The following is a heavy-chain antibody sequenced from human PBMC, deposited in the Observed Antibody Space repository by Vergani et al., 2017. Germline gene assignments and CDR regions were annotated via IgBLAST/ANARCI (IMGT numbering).Heavy chain of an antibody. Sequence: EVQLVESGGGLVQPGGSLRLSCAASGFTFSSYDMPWVRQATGKGLEWVSAIGTAGDTYYPGSVKGRFTISRENAKNSLYLQMNSLRAGDTAIYYCARAVSTTVGDPPGDWGQGTLVTVSS. CDR3: ARAVSTTVGDPPGD. D-gene: IGHD4-23*01. CDR1: GFTFSSYD. J-gene: IGHJ4*02. V-gene: IGHV3-13*01. CDR2: IGTAGDT.